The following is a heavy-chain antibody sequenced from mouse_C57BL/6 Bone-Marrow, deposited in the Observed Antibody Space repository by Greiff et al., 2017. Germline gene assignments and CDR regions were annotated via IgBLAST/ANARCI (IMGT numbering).Heavy chain of an antibody. CDR3: TRDGSPFDY. J-gene: IGHJ2*01. CDR1: GFTFSSYA. Sequence: EVKLVESGEGLVKPGGSLKLSCAASGFTFSSYAMSWVRQTPEKRLEWVAYISSGGDYIYYADTVKGRFHISRDNARNTLYLQMSSLKSEDTAMYYCTRDGSPFDYWGQGTTLTVSS. V-gene: IGHV5-9-1*02. D-gene: IGHD2-3*01. CDR2: ISSGGDYI.